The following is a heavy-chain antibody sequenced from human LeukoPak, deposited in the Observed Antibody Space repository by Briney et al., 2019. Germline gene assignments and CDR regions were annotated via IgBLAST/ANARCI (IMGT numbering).Heavy chain of an antibody. J-gene: IGHJ1*01. D-gene: IGHD3-10*01. CDR2: IIPILGIA. CDR1: GGTFSSYA. V-gene: IGHV1-69*04. CDR3: ATSLWFGEPEYFQH. Sequence: ASVKVSCKASGGTFSSYAISWVRQAPGQGLEWMGRIIPILGIANYAQKFQGRVTITADKSTSTAYMELSSLRSEDTAVYYCATSLWFGEPEYFQHWGQGTLVTVSS.